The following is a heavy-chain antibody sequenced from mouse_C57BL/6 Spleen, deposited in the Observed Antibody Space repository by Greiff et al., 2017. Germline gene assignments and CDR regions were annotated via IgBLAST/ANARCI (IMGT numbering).Heavy chain of an antibody. V-gene: IGHV1-76*01. CDR1: GYTFTDYY. CDR2: IYPGSGNT. Sequence: QVQLQQSGAELVRPGASVKLSCKASGYTFTDYYINWVKQRPGQGLEWIARIYPGSGNTYYNEKFKGKATLTAEKSSSTAYMQLSSLTSEDSAVYFCARELSNWYFDVWGTGTTVTVSS. J-gene: IGHJ1*03. CDR3: ARELSNWYFDV.